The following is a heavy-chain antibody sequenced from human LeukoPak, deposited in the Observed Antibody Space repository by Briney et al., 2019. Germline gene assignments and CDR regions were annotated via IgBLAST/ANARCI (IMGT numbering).Heavy chain of an antibody. CDR1: GYTFTGYY. CDR2: INPNSGGT. V-gene: IGHV1-2*02. Sequence: ASVKVSCKASGYTFTGYYMHWVRQAPGKGLEWMGWINPNSGGTNYAQKFQGRVTMTRDTSISTAYMELSSLRSDDTALYYCARDLDYGSGSYNGDCWGQGTQVTVSS. J-gene: IGHJ4*02. D-gene: IGHD3-10*01. CDR3: ARDLDYGSGSYNGDC.